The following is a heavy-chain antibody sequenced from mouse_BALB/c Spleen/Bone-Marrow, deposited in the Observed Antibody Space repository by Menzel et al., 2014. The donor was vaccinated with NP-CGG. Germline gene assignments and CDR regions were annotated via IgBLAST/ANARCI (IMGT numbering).Heavy chain of an antibody. CDR1: GFTFSSYT. D-gene: IGHD2-13*01. CDR3: ARHHGDYFYYALDY. V-gene: IGHV5-12-2*01. Sequence: EVNLVESGGGFVQPGGSLKLSCAASGFTFSSYTMSWVRQTPEKRLEWVAYISNGGGSAYYSDTVKGRFTISRDNAKNTLYLQMSSLKSEDTAMYYCARHHGDYFYYALDYWGQGTSVTVSS. J-gene: IGHJ4*01. CDR2: ISNGGGSA.